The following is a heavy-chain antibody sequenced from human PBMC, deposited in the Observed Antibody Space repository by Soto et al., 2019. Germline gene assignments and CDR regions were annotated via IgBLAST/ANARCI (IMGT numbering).Heavy chain of an antibody. CDR2: INPFDGSR. J-gene: IGHJ4*01. CDR1: GYIFTSYY. D-gene: IGHD3-10*01. CDR3: ATSYGSGYRAFDY. V-gene: IGHV1-46*01. Sequence: ASVKVSCKASGYIFTSYYIHWVRQAPGQGLEWMGWINPFDGSRMFAQSFQGRVTMTRDTSTSTVYMEVSSLRSEDTAFYYCATSYGSGYRAFDYWG.